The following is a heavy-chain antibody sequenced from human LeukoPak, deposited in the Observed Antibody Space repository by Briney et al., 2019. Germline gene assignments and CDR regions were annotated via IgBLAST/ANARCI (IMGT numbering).Heavy chain of an antibody. V-gene: IGHV3-23*01. CDR1: GFTFSSYA. Sequence: PGGSLRLSCAASGFTFSSYAMGWVRQAPGSGLEWVSVISGGSGSIYYADSVKGRFTISRDNSKNTLYLQMNSLRAEDTAVYYCAKDSSSWYREHYFDYWGQGTLVTVSS. CDR3: AKDSSSWYREHYFDY. D-gene: IGHD6-13*01. CDR2: ISGGSGSI. J-gene: IGHJ4*02.